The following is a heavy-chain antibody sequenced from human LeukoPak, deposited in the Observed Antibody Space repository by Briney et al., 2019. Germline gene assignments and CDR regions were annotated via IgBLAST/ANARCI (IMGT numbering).Heavy chain of an antibody. CDR1: GGSIRSYD. Sequence: SETLSLTCIVSGGSIRSYDWSWIRQPPGKGLEWIGYIYYSGSTNYNPSLKSRVTISVDTSKNQFSLKLSSVTAADTAVYYCARDAMFDYYFDYWGQGTLVTVSS. V-gene: IGHV4-59*01. J-gene: IGHJ4*02. D-gene: IGHD3-9*01. CDR3: ARDAMFDYYFDY. CDR2: IYYSGST.